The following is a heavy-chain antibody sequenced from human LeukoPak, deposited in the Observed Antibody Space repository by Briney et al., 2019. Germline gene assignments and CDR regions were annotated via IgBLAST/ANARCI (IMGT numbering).Heavy chain of an antibody. Sequence: PSETLSLTCAVYGGSISHYYWSWIRQSPGKGRECIGEINHSGSTNYNPSLTSRVTISADTSKHQISLKWNSVAAAHTAAYYCGRDSRGPDYWGQGTLVTVSS. CDR2: INHSGST. V-gene: IGHV4-34*01. J-gene: IGHJ4*02. D-gene: IGHD3-22*01. CDR3: GRDSRGPDY. CDR1: GGSISHYY.